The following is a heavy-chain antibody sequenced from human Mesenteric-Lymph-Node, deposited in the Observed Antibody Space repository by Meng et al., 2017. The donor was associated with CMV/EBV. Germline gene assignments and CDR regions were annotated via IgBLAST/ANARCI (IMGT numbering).Heavy chain of an antibody. CDR2: INPNSGDT. Sequence: ASVKVSCKASGYTFAGHYMHWVRQAPGQGLEWMGYINPNSGDTIYAQKFQGRVTMTRDTSISTAYMEVTRLRSDDTDVYYCARDPVSSSWHQILYYGLDVWGQGTTVTVSS. D-gene: IGHD6-13*01. CDR1: GYTFAGHY. V-gene: IGHV1-2*02. CDR3: ARDPVSSSWHQILYYGLDV. J-gene: IGHJ6*02.